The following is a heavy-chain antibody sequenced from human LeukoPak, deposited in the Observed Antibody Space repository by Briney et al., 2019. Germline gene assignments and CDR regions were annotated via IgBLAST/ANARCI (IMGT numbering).Heavy chain of an antibody. CDR3: AIIDSHYYDSSGYHEWDY. Sequence: ASVKVSCKASGYTFTSYDINWVRQATGQGLEWMGWMNPNSGNTGYAQKFQGRVTMTRNTSISTAYMELSSLRSEDTAVYYCAIIDSHYYDSSGYHEWDYWGQGTLVTVSS. CDR2: MNPNSGNT. CDR1: GYTFTSYD. J-gene: IGHJ4*02. D-gene: IGHD3-22*01. V-gene: IGHV1-8*01.